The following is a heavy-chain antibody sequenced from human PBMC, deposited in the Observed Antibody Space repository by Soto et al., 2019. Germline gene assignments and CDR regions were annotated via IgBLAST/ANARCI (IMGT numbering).Heavy chain of an antibody. J-gene: IGHJ6*02. CDR2: INSDGIST. V-gene: IGHV3-74*01. Sequence: GGSLRLSCAASGFTFSSYLMHWVRQAPGKGLVWVSRINSDGISTSYADSVKGRFTISRDNAKNTLYLQMNSLRAEDTAVYYCARVGSVYSNQYYYYYYGMDVWGHGNKVTVXS. CDR3: ARVGSVYSNQYYYYYYGMDV. D-gene: IGHD4-4*01. CDR1: GFTFSSYL.